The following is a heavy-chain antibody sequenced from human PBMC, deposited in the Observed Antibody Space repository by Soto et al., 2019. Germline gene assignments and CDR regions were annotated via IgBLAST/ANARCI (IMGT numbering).Heavy chain of an antibody. CDR1: GFTFSGSA. CDR3: TRGDGYNHTTFDY. D-gene: IGHD5-12*01. Sequence: PGGSLRLSCAASGFTFSGSAMHWVRQASGKGLEWVGRIRSKANSYATAYAASVKGRFTISRDDSKNTAYLQMNSLKTEDTAVYYCTRGDGYNHTTFDYWGQGTLVTVSS. J-gene: IGHJ4*02. CDR2: IRSKANSYAT. V-gene: IGHV3-73*01.